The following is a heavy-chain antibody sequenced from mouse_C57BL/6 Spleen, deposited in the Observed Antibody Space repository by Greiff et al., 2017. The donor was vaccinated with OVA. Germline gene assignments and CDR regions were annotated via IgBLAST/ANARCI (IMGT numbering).Heavy chain of an antibody. CDR1: GYAFTNYL. CDR3: AREDTWFAY. J-gene: IGHJ3*01. CDR2: INPGSGGT. Sequence: QVQLQQSGAELVRPGTSVKVSCKASGYAFTNYLIEWVKQRPGQGLEWIGVINPGSGGTNYNEKFKGKATLTADTSSSTAYMQLSSLTSEDSAVYYCAREDTWFAYWGQGTLVTVSA. D-gene: IGHD3-3*01. V-gene: IGHV1-54*01.